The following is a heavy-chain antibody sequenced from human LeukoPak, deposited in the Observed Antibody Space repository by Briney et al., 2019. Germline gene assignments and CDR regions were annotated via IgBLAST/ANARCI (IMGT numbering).Heavy chain of an antibody. Sequence: ASVKVSCKASGYTFTSYGISWVRQAPGQGLEWMGWISAYNGNTNYAQKFQGRVTMTRDTSISTAYMELSRLRSDDTAVYYCARSKFLEWLLHDYWGQGTLVTVSS. D-gene: IGHD3-3*01. CDR3: ARSKFLEWLLHDY. CDR1: GYTFTSYG. J-gene: IGHJ4*02. V-gene: IGHV1-18*01. CDR2: ISAYNGNT.